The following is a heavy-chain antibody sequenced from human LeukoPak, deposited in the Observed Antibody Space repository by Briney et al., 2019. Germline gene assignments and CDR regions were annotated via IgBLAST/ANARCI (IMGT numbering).Heavy chain of an antibody. V-gene: IGHV3-73*01. CDR3: TSPPQLGYCSGGSCHDY. Sequence: GGSLRLSCAASGFTFSGSAMYWGRHASGKGLEWVCRIRSKANSYTTAYPASVKGMFTISRDDSKNTAYLQMNSLKTEDTAVYYCTSPPQLGYCSGGSCHDYWGQGTLVTVSS. D-gene: IGHD2-15*01. CDR1: GFTFSGSA. J-gene: IGHJ4*02. CDR2: IRSKANSYTT.